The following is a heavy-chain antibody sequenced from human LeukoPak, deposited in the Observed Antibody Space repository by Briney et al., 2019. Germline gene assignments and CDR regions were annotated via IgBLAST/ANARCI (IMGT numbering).Heavy chain of an antibody. V-gene: IGHV3-48*04. J-gene: IGHJ3*02. CDR2: ISSSSSTI. CDR3: ARDQSLDAFDI. Sequence: GGSLRLSCAASGFTFSSYSMNWVRQAPGKGLEWVSYISSSSSTIYYADSVKGRFTISRDNAKNSLYLQMNSLRAEDTAVYYCARDQSLDAFDIWGQATMVTVSS. CDR1: GFTFSSYS.